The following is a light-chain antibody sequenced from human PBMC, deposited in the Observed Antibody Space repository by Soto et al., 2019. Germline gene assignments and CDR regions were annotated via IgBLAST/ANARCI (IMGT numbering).Light chain of an antibody. Sequence: EIVLTQSPGTLSLSPGERATLSCRASQSVSSNYLAWYQQKPGQAPRLLIYGASSRPTGIPDRFRGSGSGTDFTLTISRLEPEDFAVYYCQVYGTSPRYTFGQATTLEIK. CDR1: QSVSSNY. J-gene: IGKJ2*01. CDR2: GAS. V-gene: IGKV3-20*01. CDR3: QVYGTSPRYT.